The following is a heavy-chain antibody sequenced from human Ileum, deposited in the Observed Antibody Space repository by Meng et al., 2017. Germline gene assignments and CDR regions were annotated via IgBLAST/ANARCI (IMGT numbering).Heavy chain of an antibody. CDR1: GGSISSSNW. Sequence: VHQRASGPGPVKPPGTLSPTCAVSGGSISSSNWWTWVRQTPGKGLEWIGEIYHSGSPNYNPSLKSRVPISVDKSQNQVSLKLNSVTAADTAVYYCARVVGGPASMSGWFDPWGQGTLVTVSS. D-gene: IGHD2-2*01. CDR2: IYHSGSP. J-gene: IGHJ5*01. CDR3: ARVVGGPASMSGWFDP. V-gene: IGHV4-4*03.